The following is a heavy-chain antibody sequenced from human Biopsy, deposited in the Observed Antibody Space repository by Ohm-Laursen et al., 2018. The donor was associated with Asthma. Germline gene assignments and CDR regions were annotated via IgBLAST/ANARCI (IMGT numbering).Heavy chain of an antibody. CDR1: SGSGGYMRSGNYY. D-gene: IGHD6-13*01. V-gene: IGHV4-39*01. CDR2: IYYSGTT. Sequence: SQTLSLTCSLSSGSGGYMRSGNYYWGWIRQPSGKGLEWIGSIYYSGTTYYSPSLESRVTVSADTSKNQFSLKLTSVTAADTAVYYCVRGSSSWHHGPFHYYYGLDVWGQGTTATVSS. J-gene: IGHJ6*02. CDR3: VRGSSSWHHGPFHYYYGLDV.